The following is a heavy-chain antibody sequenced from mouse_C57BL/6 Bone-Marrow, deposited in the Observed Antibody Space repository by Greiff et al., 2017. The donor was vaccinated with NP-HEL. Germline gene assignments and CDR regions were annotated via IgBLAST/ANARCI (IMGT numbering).Heavy chain of an antibody. CDR1: GYTFTDYY. V-gene: IGHV1-75*01. J-gene: IGHJ1*03. Sequence: QVQLQQSGPELVKPGASVKISCKASGYTFTDYYINWVKQRPGQGLEWIGWIFPGSGSTYYNEKFKGKATLTVDKSSSTAYMLLSSLTSEDSAVYFCASPYGSTYWYFDVWGTGTTVTVSS. D-gene: IGHD1-1*02. CDR2: IFPGSGST. CDR3: ASPYGSTYWYFDV.